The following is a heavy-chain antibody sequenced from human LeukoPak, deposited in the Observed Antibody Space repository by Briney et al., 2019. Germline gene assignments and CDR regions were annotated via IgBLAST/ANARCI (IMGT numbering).Heavy chain of an antibody. D-gene: IGHD3-10*01. CDR3: ARLWEFNGPLHALDM. CDR2: FSYSGSP. V-gene: IGHV4-39*01. CDR1: GDSISTSNYY. J-gene: IGHJ3*02. Sequence: PSETLSLTCTVSGDSISTSNYYWAWIRQPPGKGLDWIGAFSYSGSPYSNPSLESRVTWSVDTSKNQFSLSLTSVTAADTAVYYCARLWEFNGPLHALDMWGQGTMVTVSS.